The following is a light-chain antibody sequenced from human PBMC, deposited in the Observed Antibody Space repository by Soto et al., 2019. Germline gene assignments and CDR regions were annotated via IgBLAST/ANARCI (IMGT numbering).Light chain of an antibody. CDR1: QSVTSNY. CDR2: GAS. V-gene: IGKV3-20*01. J-gene: IGKJ1*01. Sequence: EIVLTQSPGTLSLSPGESATLSCRASQSVTSNYLAWYQQKPGQAPRLLIYGASGRATGIPDRFSGSGSGTDFTLSISRLEPEYFAVYYCLQYDTSPQTFGQGTKVEI. CDR3: LQYDTSPQT.